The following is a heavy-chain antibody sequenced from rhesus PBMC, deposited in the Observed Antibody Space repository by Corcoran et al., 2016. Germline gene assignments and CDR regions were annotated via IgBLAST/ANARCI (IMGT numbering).Heavy chain of an antibody. Sequence: QVQLQESGPGLVKPSETLSLTCAVSGGSISSSYYYWSWICQAPGKGLEWIGYIPSRGSTRNNPTSKSRSTISQDTSQNQFSLKLSSVTAADTAVYYCATVVGNGSSYKDYWGQGVLVTVSS. CDR3: ATVVGNGSSYKDY. J-gene: IGHJ4*01. CDR2: IPSRGST. V-gene: IGHV4-122*02. CDR1: GGSISSSYYY. D-gene: IGHD4-29*01.